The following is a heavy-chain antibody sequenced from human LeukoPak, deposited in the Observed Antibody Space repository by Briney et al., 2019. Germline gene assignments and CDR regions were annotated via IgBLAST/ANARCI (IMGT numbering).Heavy chain of an antibody. J-gene: IGHJ3*01. CDR2: SNPHNGGT. Sequence: GASMNASCKTSRYIFTGSLINELGQAPGQGLEWMGCSNPHNGGTNFERKFQSSIAMTRDTFNRTAYMELSRLRSNDTAVYYCANGGHASAFDLWGQGTMVTVSS. CDR3: ANGGHASAFDL. D-gene: IGHD3-3*01. V-gene: IGHV1-2*02. CDR1: RYIFTGSL.